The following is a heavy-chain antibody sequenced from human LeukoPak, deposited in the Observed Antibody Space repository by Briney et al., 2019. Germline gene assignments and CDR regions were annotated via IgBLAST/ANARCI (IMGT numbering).Heavy chain of an antibody. CDR3: AREGYYGSGSDNWFDP. CDR2: ISAYNGNT. D-gene: IGHD3-10*01. CDR1: GYTFTSYG. V-gene: IGHV1-18*01. J-gene: IGHJ5*02. Sequence: GASVKVSCKASGYTFTSYGISWVRQAPGQGLEWMGWISAYNGNTNYAQKLQGRVTMTTDTSTSTAYMELRSLRSDDTAVYYCAREGYYGSGSDNWFDPWGQGTLVTVSS.